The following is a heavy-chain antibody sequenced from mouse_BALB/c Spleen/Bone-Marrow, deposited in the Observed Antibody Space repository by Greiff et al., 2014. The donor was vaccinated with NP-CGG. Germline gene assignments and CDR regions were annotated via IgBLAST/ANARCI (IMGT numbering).Heavy chain of an antibody. CDR2: IDPANGNT. V-gene: IGHV14-3*02. Sequence: VQLQQPGAELVKPGASVKLSCTASGFNIKDTYMHWVKQRPEQSLEWIGRIDPANGNTKYDPKFQGKATITADTSSNTAYLQLSSLTSEDTAVYYCANYYYGSSLFAYWGQGTLVTVSA. CDR3: ANYYYGSSLFAY. J-gene: IGHJ3*01. CDR1: GFNIKDTY. D-gene: IGHD1-1*01.